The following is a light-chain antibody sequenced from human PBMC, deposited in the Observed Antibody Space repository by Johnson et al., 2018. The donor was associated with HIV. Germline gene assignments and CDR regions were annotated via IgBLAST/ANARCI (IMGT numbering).Light chain of an antibody. CDR3: GTWDSSLSAYV. J-gene: IGLJ1*01. CDR2: DNN. V-gene: IGLV1-51*01. Sequence: QSVLTQPPSVSAAPGQKVTISCSGSSSNIGNNYVSWYQQLPGTAPKLLIYDNNKRPSGIPDRFSGSKSGTSATLGITGLQTGDEADYYCGTWDSSLSAYVLRTGTKVTFL. CDR1: SSNIGNNY.